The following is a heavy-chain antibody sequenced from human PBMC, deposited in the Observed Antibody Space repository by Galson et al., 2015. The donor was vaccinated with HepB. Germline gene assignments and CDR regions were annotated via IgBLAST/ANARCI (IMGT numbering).Heavy chain of an antibody. V-gene: IGHV4-59*01. D-gene: IGHD6-19*01. J-gene: IGHJ4*02. CDR3: ARRYKGYSSGWYSYYFDY. Sequence: LRLSCAASGFTLSNAWMSWIRQPPGKGLEWIGYIYYSGSTNYNPSLKSRITISVDTSKNQFSLKLSSVTAADTAVYYCARRYKGYSSGWYSYYFDYWGQGTLVTVSS. CDR2: IYYSGST. CDR1: GFTLSNAW.